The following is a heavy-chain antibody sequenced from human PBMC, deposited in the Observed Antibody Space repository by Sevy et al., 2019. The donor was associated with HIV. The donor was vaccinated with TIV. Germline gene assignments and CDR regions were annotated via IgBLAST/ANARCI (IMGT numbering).Heavy chain of an antibody. CDR2: ISGSGGST. Sequence: GGSLRLSCAASGFTFSSYAMSWVRQAPGKGLEWVSAISGSGGSTYYADSVKGRFTISRDNSKNTLYLQVNSLRAEDTAVYYCAKSGRDYDILTGPQVAFDYWGQGTLVIVSS. D-gene: IGHD3-9*01. CDR3: AKSGRDYDILTGPQVAFDY. J-gene: IGHJ4*02. CDR1: GFTFSSYA. V-gene: IGHV3-23*01.